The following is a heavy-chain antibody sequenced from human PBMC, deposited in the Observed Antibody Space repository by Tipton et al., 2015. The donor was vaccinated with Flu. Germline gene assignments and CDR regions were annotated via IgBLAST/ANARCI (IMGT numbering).Heavy chain of an antibody. Sequence: GSLRLSCAASGFIFSRYAMSWVRQAPGKGLEWVSVISASGGTTYYADSVKGRFTISRDNSKNTLFLQMNSLRAEDTALYYCAKDLYDSLTGSLPLHYWGQGTLVTVSS. CDR2: ISASGGTT. V-gene: IGHV3-23*01. D-gene: IGHD3-9*01. J-gene: IGHJ4*02. CDR1: GFIFSRYA. CDR3: AKDLYDSLTGSLPLHY.